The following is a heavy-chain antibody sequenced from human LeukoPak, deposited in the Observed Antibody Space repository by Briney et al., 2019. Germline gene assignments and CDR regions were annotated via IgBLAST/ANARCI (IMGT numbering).Heavy chain of an antibody. J-gene: IGHJ4*02. Sequence: PGGSLRLSCAASGFTFSNYAMHWVRQAPGKGLEWVAVISYDGSNKYYADSVKGRFTISRDNSKNTLYLQMNSLRAEDTAVYYCAGSSGWDYFDYWGQGTLVTVSS. CDR2: ISYDGSNK. CDR3: AGSSGWDYFDY. CDR1: GFTFSNYA. V-gene: IGHV3-30-3*01. D-gene: IGHD6-19*01.